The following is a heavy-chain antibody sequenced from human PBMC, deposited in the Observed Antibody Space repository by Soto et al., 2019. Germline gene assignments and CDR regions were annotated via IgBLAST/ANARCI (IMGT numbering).Heavy chain of an antibody. CDR3: ARVREYNYDSSDLLDY. Sequence: PGGSLRLSCAASGFTFSSYSMNWVRQAPGKGLEWVSYISSSSSTIYYADSVKGRFTISRDNAKNSLYLQMNSLRAEDTAVYYCARVREYNYDSSDLLDYWGQGTLVTVSS. CDR1: GFTFSSYS. J-gene: IGHJ4*02. CDR2: ISSSSSTI. D-gene: IGHD3-22*01. V-gene: IGHV3-48*01.